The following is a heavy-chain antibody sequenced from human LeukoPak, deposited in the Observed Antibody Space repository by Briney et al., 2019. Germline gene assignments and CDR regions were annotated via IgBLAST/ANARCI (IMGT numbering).Heavy chain of an antibody. CDR2: IYHSGIA. CDR3: ARDGMQYRDAFDI. V-gene: IGHV4-4*02. D-gene: IGHD1-26*01. J-gene: IGHJ3*02. Sequence: SETLSLTCKVSDGSISNVVWWSWVRQPPGKGLEWIGEIYHSGIANYNPSLKSRVTLSADKSKNQFSLKLSSVTAADTAVYYCARDGMQYRDAFDIWGQGTMVTVSS. CDR1: DGSISNVVW.